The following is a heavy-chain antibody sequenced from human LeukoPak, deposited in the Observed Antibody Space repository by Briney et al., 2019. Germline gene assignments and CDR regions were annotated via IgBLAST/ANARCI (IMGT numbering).Heavy chain of an antibody. Sequence: SETLSLTCTVSGGSISSYYWSWIWQPAGKGLEWIGRIYTSGSTNYNPSLKSRVTMSVDTSKNQFSLKLSSVTAADTAVYYCARDRWSTGYYFFDYWGQGTLVTVSS. D-gene: IGHD3-9*01. CDR1: GGSISSYY. V-gene: IGHV4-4*07. CDR3: ARDRWSTGYYFFDY. J-gene: IGHJ4*02. CDR2: IYTSGST.